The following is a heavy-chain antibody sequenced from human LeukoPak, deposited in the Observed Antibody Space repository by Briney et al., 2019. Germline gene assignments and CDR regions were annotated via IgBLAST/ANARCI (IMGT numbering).Heavy chain of an antibody. CDR1: GFTFNSYS. D-gene: IGHD6-19*01. J-gene: IGHJ4*02. V-gene: IGHV3-30*04. CDR2: ISYDGSNK. Sequence: GGSLRLSCEASGFTFNSYSMHWVRQAPGKGLEWVAVISYDGSNKYYADSVKGRFTISRDTSKSTLYLQMNSLRAEDTAVYYCARREGSGLLDYWGQGTQVTLSS. CDR3: ARREGSGLLDY.